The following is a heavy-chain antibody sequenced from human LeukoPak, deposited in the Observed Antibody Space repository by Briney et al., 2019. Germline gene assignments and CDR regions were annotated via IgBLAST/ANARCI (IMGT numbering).Heavy chain of an antibody. Sequence: GGSLRLSCAASGFTFSSYGMHWVRQAPGKGLEWVAFIRYDGSDKYYADSVKGRFTISRDNSKNTLYLQMNSLRAEDTAVYYCAEDSGYSDYYMDVWGKGTTFIVSS. CDR2: IRYDGSDK. D-gene: IGHD5-18*01. CDR3: AEDSGYSDYYMDV. V-gene: IGHV3-30*02. CDR1: GFTFSSYG. J-gene: IGHJ6*03.